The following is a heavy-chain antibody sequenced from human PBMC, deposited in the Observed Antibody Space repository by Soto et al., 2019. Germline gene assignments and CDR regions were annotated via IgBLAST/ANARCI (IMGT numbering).Heavy chain of an antibody. CDR1: GASINPRY. Sequence: SEDLSLPCSVSGASINPRYYPWILETTGKELEWIVYMSLGGSINYHPTFKSRVIISVDTSKNQFSVRLISVTAADTAVYYCARTYYDTKGYSLNPWGLGTLVTVS. CDR2: MSLGGSI. V-gene: IGHV4-59*11. D-gene: IGHD3-16*01. CDR3: ARTYYDTKGYSLNP. J-gene: IGHJ5*02.